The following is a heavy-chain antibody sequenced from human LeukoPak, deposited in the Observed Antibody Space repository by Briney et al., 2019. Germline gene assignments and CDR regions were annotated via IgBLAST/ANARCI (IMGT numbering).Heavy chain of an antibody. J-gene: IGHJ6*03. CDR2: IYYSGST. CDR1: GGSISSSSYY. Sequence: SGTLSLTCAVSGGSISSSSYYWGWIRQPPGKGLEWIGSIYYSGSTYYNPSLKSRVTIPVDTSKNQFSLKLSSVTAADTAVYYCARHAGGSYYDLYYYYYMDVWGKGTTVTISS. CDR3: ARHAGGSYYDLYYYYYMDV. D-gene: IGHD1-26*01. V-gene: IGHV4-39*01.